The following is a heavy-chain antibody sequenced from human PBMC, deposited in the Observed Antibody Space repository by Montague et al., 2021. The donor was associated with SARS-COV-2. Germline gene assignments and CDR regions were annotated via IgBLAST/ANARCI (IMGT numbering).Heavy chain of an antibody. D-gene: IGHD3-10*01. CDR2: MHDCGTA. Sequence: SETLSLTCTVSDGSIRSYYWNWMRQTPGKGLEWIGYMHDCGTANYNPSLRSRVTLMVDASRNQFSLELSSVTAADTAMYYCTRLPRGSGTWGYFDYWAQGTLVTVSS. CDR3: TRLPRGSGTWGYFDY. CDR1: DGSIRSYY. V-gene: IGHV4-59*08. J-gene: IGHJ4*02.